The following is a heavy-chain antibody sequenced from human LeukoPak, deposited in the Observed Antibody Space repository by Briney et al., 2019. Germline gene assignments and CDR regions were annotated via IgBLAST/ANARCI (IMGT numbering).Heavy chain of an antibody. CDR2: LYFSGTT. CDR1: GGSVSTNRYY. CDR3: ARDFGPGNYYNWFDL. D-gene: IGHD3-10*01. Sequence: SETLSLTCTVSGGSVSTNRYYWGWIRQPPGKRLEWIGSLYFSGTTYYNPSLKSRVTISVDTSKNQFSLKLSSVTAADTAVYYCARDFGPGNYYNWFDLWGQGTLVTVSS. J-gene: IGHJ5*02. V-gene: IGHV4-39*02.